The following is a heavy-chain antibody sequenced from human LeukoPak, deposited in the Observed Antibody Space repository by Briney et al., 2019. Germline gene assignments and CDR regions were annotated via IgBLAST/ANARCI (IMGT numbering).Heavy chain of an antibody. CDR1: GFTFDDYA. CDR3: ARDSGYFNFDY. Sequence: PGGSLRLSCAASGFTFDDYAMHWVRQAPGKGLEWVSLISGDGGSTYYADSVKGRFTISRDNAKKSLYLQMNSLRAEDTAVYYCARDSGYFNFDYWGQGTLVTVSS. J-gene: IGHJ4*02. CDR2: ISGDGGST. V-gene: IGHV3-43*02. D-gene: IGHD3-22*01.